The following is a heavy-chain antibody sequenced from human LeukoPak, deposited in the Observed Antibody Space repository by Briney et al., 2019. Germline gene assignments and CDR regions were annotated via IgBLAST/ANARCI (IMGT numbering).Heavy chain of an antibody. V-gene: IGHV1-58*02. CDR1: GFTVTSSA. D-gene: IGHD2-2*01. Sequence: SVKVSCKASGFTVTSSAMQGVRQAGGQHLEWIGWIVVGSGNKNYAQKFQERVTITRDMSTSTAYMELSSLRSEDTAVYYCAKGRGLVEVPVVKYHYYGMDVWGQGTTVIVSS. J-gene: IGHJ6*02. CDR3: AKGRGLVEVPVVKYHYYGMDV. CDR2: IVVGSGNK.